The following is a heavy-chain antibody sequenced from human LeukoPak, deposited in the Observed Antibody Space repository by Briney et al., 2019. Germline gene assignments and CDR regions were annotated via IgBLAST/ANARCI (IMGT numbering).Heavy chain of an antibody. D-gene: IGHD3-3*01. CDR3: ARDRGYDFWSGSFDL. Sequence: QPGGSLRLSCAASGFSFNSYDMHWVRHVTGKGLEWLSAIGTGGDTYYADFVKGRFTISRENAKKSFYLEMNCLSAGDTAVYYCARDRGYDFWSGSFDLWGRGTLVTVSS. V-gene: IGHV3-13*01. J-gene: IGHJ2*01. CDR2: IGTGGDT. CDR1: GFSFNSYD.